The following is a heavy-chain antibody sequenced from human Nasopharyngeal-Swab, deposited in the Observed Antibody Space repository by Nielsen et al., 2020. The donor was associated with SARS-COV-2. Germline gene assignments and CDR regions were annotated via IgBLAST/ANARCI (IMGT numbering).Heavy chain of an antibody. D-gene: IGHD3-22*01. CDR1: GFTFSRYT. J-gene: IGHJ4*02. V-gene: IGHV3-30-3*01. CDR2: ISYDGSNK. CDR3: ASTPLDSSGYYYAFHY. Sequence: GESLKISCAASGFTFSRYTMHWVRQAPGKGLEWVAVISYDGSNKYYADSVKGRFTISRDISKNTLYLRMNSLGAEDTAVFYCASTPLDSSGYYYAFHYWGRGTLVTVSS.